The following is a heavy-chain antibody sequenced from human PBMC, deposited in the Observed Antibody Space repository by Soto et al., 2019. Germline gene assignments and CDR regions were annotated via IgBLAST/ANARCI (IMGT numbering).Heavy chain of an antibody. V-gene: IGHV1-3*01. J-gene: IGHJ3*02. CDR1: GYTFTSYA. D-gene: IGHD3-22*01. Sequence: ASVKVSCKASGYTFTSYAMHWVRQAPGQRLEWMGWINAGNGNTKYSQKFQGGITITRDTSASTAYMELSSLRSEDTAVFYWARGLVYYYDSRGYYYDAFDIWGQGTMVTVS. CDR3: ARGLVYYYDSRGYYYDAFDI. CDR2: INAGNGNT.